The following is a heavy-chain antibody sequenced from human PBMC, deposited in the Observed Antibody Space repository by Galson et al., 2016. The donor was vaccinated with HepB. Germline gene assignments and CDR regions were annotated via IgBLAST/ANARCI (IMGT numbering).Heavy chain of an antibody. CDR2: ILHDGSNN. CDR3: AKSSGLTITFGLLNN. CDR1: GFTFSNYG. D-gene: IGHD3-16*01. V-gene: IGHV3-30*18. J-gene: IGHJ4*02. Sequence: SLRLSCAASGFTFSNYGMHWVRQAPGKGLEWVAVILHDGSNNYYADSVQGRFTISRDNSKNTLYLQMNSLRAEDTAVYYCAKSSGLTITFGLLNNWGQGTLVTVSS.